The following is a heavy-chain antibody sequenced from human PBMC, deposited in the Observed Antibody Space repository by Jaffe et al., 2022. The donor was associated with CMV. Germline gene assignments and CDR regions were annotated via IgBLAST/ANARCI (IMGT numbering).Heavy chain of an antibody. Sequence: EVQLVESGGGLVQPGGSLRLSCAASGFTFSSYDMHWVRQATGKGLEWVSAIGTAGDTYYPGSVKGRFTISRENAKNSLYLQMNSLRAGDTAVYYCARADWNYLAFDIWGQGTMVTVSS. D-gene: IGHD1-7*01. CDR1: GFTFSSYD. V-gene: IGHV3-13*01. J-gene: IGHJ3*02. CDR3: ARADWNYLAFDI. CDR2: IGTAGDT.